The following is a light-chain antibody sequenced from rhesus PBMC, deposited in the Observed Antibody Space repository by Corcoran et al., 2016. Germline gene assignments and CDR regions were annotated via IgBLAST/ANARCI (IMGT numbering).Light chain of an antibody. CDR2: GAS. CDR1: QSVSSY. CDR3: LQSSNWPALT. J-gene: IGKJ4*01. V-gene: IGKV3-24*04. Sequence: EIVMTQSPATLALSPGERATLSCRASQSVSSYLAWYQQKPGQAPRLLIYGASSGATGIPDRFRGSGSGTEFTLPISSLGPEDVGVYFCLQSSNWPALTFGGGTKVEI.